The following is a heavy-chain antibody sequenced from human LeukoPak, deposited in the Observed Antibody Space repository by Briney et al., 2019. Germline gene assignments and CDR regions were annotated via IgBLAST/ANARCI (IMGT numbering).Heavy chain of an antibody. CDR1: GGSFSGYY. CDR3: ARASVLYDFWSGYAAFDY. D-gene: IGHD3-3*01. CDR2: INHSGST. V-gene: IGHV4-34*01. J-gene: IGHJ4*02. Sequence: PSETLSLTCAVYGGSFSGYYWSWIRQPPGKGLEWIGEINHSGSTYYNPSLKSRVTISVDTSKNQFSLKLSSVTAADTAVYYCARASVLYDFWSGYAAFDYWGQGTLVTVSS.